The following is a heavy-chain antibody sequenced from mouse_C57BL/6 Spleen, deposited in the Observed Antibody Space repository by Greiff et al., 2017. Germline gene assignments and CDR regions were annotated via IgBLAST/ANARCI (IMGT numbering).Heavy chain of an antibody. CDR2: IWSGGST. CDR1: GFSLTSYG. V-gene: IGHV2-2*01. J-gene: IGHJ3*01. Sequence: VKLVESGPGLVQPSQSLSITCTVSGFSLTSYGVHWVRQSPGKGLEWLGVIWSGGSTDYNAAFISRLSISKDNCKSQVFFKMNSLQADDTAIYYCAGHYGNYVWFAYWGQGTLVTVSA. CDR3: AGHYGNYVWFAY. D-gene: IGHD2-1*01.